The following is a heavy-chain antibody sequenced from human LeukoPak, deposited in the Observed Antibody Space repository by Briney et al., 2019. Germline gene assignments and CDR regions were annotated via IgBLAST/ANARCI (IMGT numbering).Heavy chain of an antibody. CDR2: ITFSSSHI. D-gene: IGHD3-10*01. V-gene: IGHV3-21*01. CDR1: GFTFSGYV. Sequence: PGGFLRLSCAASGFTFSGYVMTWVRQAPGKGLECVSSITFSSSHIYYADSVKGRFTISRDNTKDSLYLQMNSLRAEDTAIYYCARGPQFSGPGWFDPWGQGTLVTVSS. CDR3: ARGPQFSGPGWFDP. J-gene: IGHJ5*02.